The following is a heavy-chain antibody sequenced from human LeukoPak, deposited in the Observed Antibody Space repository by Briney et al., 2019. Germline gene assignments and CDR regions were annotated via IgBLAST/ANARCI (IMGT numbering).Heavy chain of an antibody. D-gene: IGHD2-2*01. Sequence: SETLSLTCAGYGGSFSDYYWSWIRQPPGKGLEWIGEINHSGSTYYNPSLKSRVTISVDTSKNQFSLKLSSVTAADTAVYFCARGIEVVPTTLDRNWFDPWGQGTLVSVST. V-gene: IGHV4-34*01. J-gene: IGHJ5*02. CDR1: GGSFSDYY. CDR2: INHSGST. CDR3: ARGIEVVPTTLDRNWFDP.